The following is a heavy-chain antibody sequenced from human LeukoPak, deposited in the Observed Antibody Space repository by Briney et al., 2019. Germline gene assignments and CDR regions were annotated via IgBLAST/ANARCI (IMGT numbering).Heavy chain of an antibody. CDR2: INHSAST. V-gene: IGHV4-34*01. CDR3: ARQQLVHDAFDI. CDR1: GGSFSGYY. D-gene: IGHD6-13*01. Sequence: SETLSLTCAVYGGSFSGYYWSWIRQPPGKGLEWMGEINHSASTNYNPSLKSRATISVDTSKNQFSLKLSSVTAADTAVYYCARQQLVHDAFDIWGQGTMVTVSS. J-gene: IGHJ3*02.